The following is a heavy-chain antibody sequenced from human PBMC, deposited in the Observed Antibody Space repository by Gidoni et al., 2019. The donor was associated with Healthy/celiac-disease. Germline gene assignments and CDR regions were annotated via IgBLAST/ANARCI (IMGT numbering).Heavy chain of an antibody. D-gene: IGHD3-22*01. V-gene: IGHV3-33*01. Sequence: QVQLVESGGGVVQPGRSLRLSCAASGVTFSSYVMDWVRQAPGKGLEWVAVIWYDGSKKYYADSVKGRFTISRDNSKNTLYLQMNSLRAEDTAVYYCARDPTGLYYYDSPWGQGTMVTVSS. CDR3: ARDPTGLYYYDSP. CDR1: GVTFSSYV. CDR2: IWYDGSKK. J-gene: IGHJ3*01.